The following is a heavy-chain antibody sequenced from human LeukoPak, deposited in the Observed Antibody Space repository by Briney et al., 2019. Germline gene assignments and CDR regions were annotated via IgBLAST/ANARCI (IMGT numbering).Heavy chain of an antibody. CDR1: GGSISSYY. J-gene: IGHJ2*01. CDR2: IYYSGST. D-gene: IGHD3-9*01. Sequence: KPSETLSLTCTVSGGSISSYYWSWIRQPPGKGLECIGYIYYSGSTNSNPSLKSRVTISVDTSKNQFSLKLSSVTAADTADYYCARDRGHYDILTGYYGPYWFFDLWGRGTLVTVSS. V-gene: IGHV4-59*01. CDR3: ARDRGHYDILTGYYGPYWFFDL.